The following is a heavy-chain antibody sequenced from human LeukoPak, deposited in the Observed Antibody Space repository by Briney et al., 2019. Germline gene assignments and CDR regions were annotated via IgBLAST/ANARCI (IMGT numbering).Heavy chain of an antibody. Sequence: GGSLRLSCAASGFTVSTNYMSWVRQAPGKGLEWVSVIYSGDTTFYADSVRGKFTISRDNSKNTLYLQMNSLRAEDTAVYYCARDYTYYYDDSGPHYYFDYWGQGTLVTVSS. CDR3: ARDYTYYYDDSGPHYYFDY. CDR1: GFTVSTNY. CDR2: IYSGDTT. D-gene: IGHD3-22*01. J-gene: IGHJ4*02. V-gene: IGHV3-66*01.